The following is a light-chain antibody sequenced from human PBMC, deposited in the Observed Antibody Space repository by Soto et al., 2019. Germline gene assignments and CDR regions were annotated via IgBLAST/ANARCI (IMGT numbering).Light chain of an antibody. J-gene: IGLJ1*01. V-gene: IGLV2-14*01. CDR1: SSDVGIYNY. Sequence: QSALTQPASVSGSPGQSIAISCTGSSSDVGIYNYVSWYQQHPGTVPKLLIYEVTNRPSGVSNRFSGSKSGNTASLTISGLQAEDEADYYCSSYTTSSTRVFGTGTKLTVL. CDR3: SSYTTSSTRV. CDR2: EVT.